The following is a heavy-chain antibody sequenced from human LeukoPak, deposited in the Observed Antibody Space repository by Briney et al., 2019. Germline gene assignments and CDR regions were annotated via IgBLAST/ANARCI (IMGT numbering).Heavy chain of an antibody. V-gene: IGHV4-59*08. D-gene: IGHD5-12*01. CDR3: ARNGVHGYSGLDY. J-gene: IGHJ4*02. Sequence: SETLSLTCTVSGGSINNYYWSWIRQPPGKGLEWLGYIYSDGSTNYNPSLRSRVTISVDTSKNQFSLKLSSVTAADTAVYYCARNGVHGYSGLDYWGQGTLVTVSS. CDR2: IYSDGST. CDR1: GGSINNYY.